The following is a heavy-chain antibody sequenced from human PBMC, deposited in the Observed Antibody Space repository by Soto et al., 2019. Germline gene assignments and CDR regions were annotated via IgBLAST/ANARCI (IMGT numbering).Heavy chain of an antibody. J-gene: IGHJ3*02. D-gene: IGHD2-2*01. V-gene: IGHV4-59*08. CDR1: GGSISSYY. CDR2: IYYSGST. Sequence: QVQLQESGPGLVKPSETLSLTCTVSGGSISSYYWSWIRQPPGKGLEWIGYIYYSGSTNYNPSLKSRVTISVDTSKNQFSLKLSSVTAADTAVYYCARGRPAVTDAFDIWGQGTMVTVSS. CDR3: ARGRPAVTDAFDI.